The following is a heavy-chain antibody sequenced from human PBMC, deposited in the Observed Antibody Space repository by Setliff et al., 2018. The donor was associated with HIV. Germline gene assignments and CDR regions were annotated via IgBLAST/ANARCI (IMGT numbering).Heavy chain of an antibody. J-gene: IGHJ4*02. CDR2: ITGSGVTT. CDR1: GFTFSRYA. V-gene: IGHV3-23*01. D-gene: IGHD3-10*01. Sequence: PGGSLRLSCAASGFTFSRYAMTWVRQAPGKGLEWVPLITGSGVTTHYAGSVKGRFTISRDNSKNTLYLQMNSLRAEDTAIYYCAKHSNYYASGSYLDFWGQGTLVTVSS. CDR3: AKHSNYYASGSYLDF.